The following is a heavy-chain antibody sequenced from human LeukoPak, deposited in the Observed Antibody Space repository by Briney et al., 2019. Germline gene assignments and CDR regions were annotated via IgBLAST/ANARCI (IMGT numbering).Heavy chain of an antibody. V-gene: IGHV5-51*01. D-gene: IGHD3-22*01. Sequence: GESLKISCKGSGNSFTSFWIGWVRQMPGKGLEWMGIIYPGDSDTRYSPSFQGQVTISADKSISTAYLQWSSLKASDTAMYYCARTDYDSSGYPHLGYWGQGTLVTVSS. CDR2: IYPGDSDT. J-gene: IGHJ4*02. CDR3: ARTDYDSSGYPHLGY. CDR1: GNSFTSFW.